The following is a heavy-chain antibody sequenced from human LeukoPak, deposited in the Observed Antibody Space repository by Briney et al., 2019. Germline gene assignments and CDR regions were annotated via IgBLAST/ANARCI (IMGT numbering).Heavy chain of an antibody. CDR2: IYNGVNT. CDR1: GASVSSASY. CDR3: ARSRAFNSGAFDP. Sequence: PSETLTLTCTVSGASVSSASYWTWIRQPPGKGVEWIAHIYNGVNTNYNPSLKSRVTISVDTSKNQFSLRLNSVTAADTAVYYCARSRAFNSGAFDPWGQGSLVTVSS. V-gene: IGHV4-61*01. D-gene: IGHD1-26*01. J-gene: IGHJ5*02.